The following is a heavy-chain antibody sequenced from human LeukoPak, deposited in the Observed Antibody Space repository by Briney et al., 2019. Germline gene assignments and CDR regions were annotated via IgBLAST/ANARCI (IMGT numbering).Heavy chain of an antibody. Sequence: GRSLRLSCAASGLTFKNYALHWVRQVPGKGLEWLALISYDGSQKYYADSVKGRFSISRDNSKNTVFLQMNSLRVDDTAVYFCARGELGATNDGFWGQGTLVTVSS. CDR3: ARGELGATNDGF. CDR1: GLTFKNYA. V-gene: IGHV3-30*04. D-gene: IGHD1-26*01. J-gene: IGHJ4*02. CDR2: ISYDGSQK.